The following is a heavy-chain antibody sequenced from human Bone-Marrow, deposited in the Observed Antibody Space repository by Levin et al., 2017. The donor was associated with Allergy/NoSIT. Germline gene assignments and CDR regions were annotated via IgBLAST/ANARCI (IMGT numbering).Heavy chain of an antibody. CDR2: IIPMYHTA. CDR1: GGIFRSYD. V-gene: IGHV1-69*13. D-gene: IGHD3-10*01. J-gene: IGHJ5*01. Sequence: PAASVKVSCKASGGIFRSYDVTWVRQAPGQGLEWMGSIIPMYHTAHYAQKFQGRLTITADETTSTAFMELTSLTFEDTALYYCVREHGSGSYTWFDPWGQGTQVTVSS. CDR3: VREHGSGSYTWFDP.